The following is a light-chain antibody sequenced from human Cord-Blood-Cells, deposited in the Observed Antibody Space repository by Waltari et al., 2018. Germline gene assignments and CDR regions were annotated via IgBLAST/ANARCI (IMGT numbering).Light chain of an antibody. J-gene: IGLJ2*01. CDR2: EGS. Sequence: QSALTQPASVSGSPGQSITISCTGTSSDVGSSNLVSWYQQHPGKAPKLMIYEGSKRPSGVSNRFSGSKSGNTASLTISGLQAEYEADYYCCSYAGSVVFGGGTKLTVL. V-gene: IGLV2-23*01. CDR1: SSDVGSSNL. CDR3: CSYAGSVV.